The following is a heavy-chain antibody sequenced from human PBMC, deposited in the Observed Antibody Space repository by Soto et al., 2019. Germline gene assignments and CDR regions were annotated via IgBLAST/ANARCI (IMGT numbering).Heavy chain of an antibody. CDR1: GGSVNIGTYY. V-gene: IGHV4-61*01. J-gene: IGHJ4*02. D-gene: IGHD2-2*01. CDR2: FSYSGTT. CDR3: ARGRLVPAVNFDY. Sequence: PSETLSLTCTVPGGSVNIGTYYWSWIRQPPGKGLEWIGYFSYSGTTKYNPSLKSRVTISLDRSKNQFSLKVNSVTAADTAVYYCARGRLVPAVNFDYWGLGTLVTVSS.